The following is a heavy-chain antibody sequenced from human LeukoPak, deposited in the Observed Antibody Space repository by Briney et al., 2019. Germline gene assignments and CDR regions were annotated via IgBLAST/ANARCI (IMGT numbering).Heavy chain of an antibody. Sequence: GGSLRLSCAASGFTFSSYGMHWVRQAPGKGLEGVAVIWYDGSNKYYADSVKGRFAISRDNSKNTLYLQMNSLRAEDTAVYYCATSSSSWYYFYYWGQGTLVTVSS. J-gene: IGHJ4*02. CDR1: GFTFSSYG. CDR3: ATSSSSWYYFYY. CDR2: IWYDGSNK. D-gene: IGHD6-13*01. V-gene: IGHV3-33*01.